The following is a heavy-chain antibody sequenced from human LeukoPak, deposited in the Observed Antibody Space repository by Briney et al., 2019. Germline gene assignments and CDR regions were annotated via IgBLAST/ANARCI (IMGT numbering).Heavy chain of an antibody. CDR2: IIPIFGTA. V-gene: IGHV1-69*05. CDR3: ARDLSGYSDYYFDY. Sequence: GASVKVSCKASGGTFSSYAISWVRQAPGQGLEWMGGIIPIFGTANYAQKFQGRVTITTDESTSTAYMDLSSLRSEDTAVYYCARDLSGYSDYYFDYWGQGTLVTVSS. CDR1: GGTFSSYA. J-gene: IGHJ4*02. D-gene: IGHD3-3*01.